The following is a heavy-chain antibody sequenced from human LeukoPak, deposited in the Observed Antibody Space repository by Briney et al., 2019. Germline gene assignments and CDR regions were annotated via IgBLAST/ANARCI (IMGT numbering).Heavy chain of an antibody. CDR1: GGSISSSTYY. V-gene: IGHV4-39*01. J-gene: IGHJ4*02. D-gene: IGHD1-14*01. CDR3: ASHTSGTYRYFFDS. CDR2: IYYSGTT. Sequence: SEIRSLTCTVSGGSISSSTYYWGWIRQPPGKGLEWVGSIYYSGTTYYNPSFETRITISVDTSKNQFSLNLSSVTAADTAVYYCASHTSGTYRYFFDSWGPGNLLTVSS.